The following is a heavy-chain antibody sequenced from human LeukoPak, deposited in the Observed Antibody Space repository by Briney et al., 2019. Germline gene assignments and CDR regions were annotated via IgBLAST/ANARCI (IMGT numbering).Heavy chain of an antibody. CDR2: ISWNSGSI. D-gene: IGHD3-3*01. CDR3: AREGYDFWGVYMDV. J-gene: IGHJ6*03. Sequence: GGSLRLSCAASGFTFDDYAMHWVRQAPGKGLEWVSGISWNSGSIGYADSVKGRFTISRDNAKKSLYLQMNSLRAEDTAVYYCAREGYDFWGVYMDVWGKGTTVTVSS. CDR1: GFTFDDYA. V-gene: IGHV3-9*01.